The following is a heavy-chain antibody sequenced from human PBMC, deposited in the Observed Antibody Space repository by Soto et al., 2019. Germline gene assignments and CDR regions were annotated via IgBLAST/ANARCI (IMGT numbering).Heavy chain of an antibody. CDR1: GGSFSGYY. CDR3: ARGRNSSGPFDY. CDR2: INHSGST. J-gene: IGHJ4*02. V-gene: IGHV4-34*01. Sequence: PSETLSLTCAVYGGSFSGYYWSWIRQPPGKGLEWIGEINHSGSTNYNPSLKSRVTVSVDTSKNQFSLKLSSVTAADTAVYYCARGRNSSGPFDYWGQGTLVTV. D-gene: IGHD3-22*01.